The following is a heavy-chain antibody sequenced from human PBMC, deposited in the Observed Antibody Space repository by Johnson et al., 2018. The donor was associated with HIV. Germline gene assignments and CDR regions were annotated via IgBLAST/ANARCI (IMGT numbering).Heavy chain of an antibody. J-gene: IGHJ3*02. CDR1: GFTFSSYG. V-gene: IGHV3-NL1*01. CDR3: TRGGWKVVTSIFAFDI. Sequence: QVQLVESGGGVVQPGRSLRLSCAASGFTFSSYGMHWVRQAPGKGLEWVSVIYSGGNTYYADSVKGRFTISRDNSKNTLYLQMNSLRAEDTAVYYCTRGGWKVVTSIFAFDIWGQGTMVTVSS. D-gene: IGHD2-21*02. CDR2: IYSGGNT.